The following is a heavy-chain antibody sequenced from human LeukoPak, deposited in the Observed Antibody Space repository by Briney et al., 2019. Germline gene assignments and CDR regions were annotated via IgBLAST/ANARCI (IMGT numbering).Heavy chain of an antibody. CDR1: GFTFSSYW. J-gene: IGHJ4*02. D-gene: IGHD6-13*01. CDR3: ARFIAAPYYFDY. Sequence: GGSLRLSCAASGFTFSSYWMHWVRQAPGKGLVWVSRINSDGSSTSYADSVKGRFTISRDNAKNTLYLQMNSLRAEDTAVYYCARFIAAPYYFDYWGRGTLVTVSS. CDR2: INSDGSST. V-gene: IGHV3-74*01.